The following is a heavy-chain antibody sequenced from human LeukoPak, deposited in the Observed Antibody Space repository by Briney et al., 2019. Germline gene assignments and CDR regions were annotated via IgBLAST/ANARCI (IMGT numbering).Heavy chain of an antibody. J-gene: IGHJ4*02. D-gene: IGHD6-13*01. Sequence: GGSLRLSCAASGLTFSSYAMSWVRQAPGKGLEWVSGISGSGGTTYYADSVKGRFTISRDNSKNTLYLQMNSLRAEDTAVYYCAKDNCGAGSSSCPYYFDYWGQGTLVTVSS. CDR2: ISGSGGTT. CDR3: AKDNCGAGSSSCPYYFDY. CDR1: GLTFSSYA. V-gene: IGHV3-23*01.